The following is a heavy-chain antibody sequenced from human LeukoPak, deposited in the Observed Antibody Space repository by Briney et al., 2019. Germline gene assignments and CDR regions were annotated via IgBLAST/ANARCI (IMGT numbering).Heavy chain of an antibody. J-gene: IGHJ4*02. V-gene: IGHV3-23*01. CDR1: GFTFSSYW. Sequence: GGSLRLSCAASGFTFSSYWMSWVRQAPGKGLEWVAGISASGGSTYSADSVKGRFTISRDNSKNTLYLQMNSLRAEDTPVYYCAKSPPAYTVTTFNYWGQGTLVTVSS. CDR3: AKSPPAYTVTTFNY. CDR2: ISASGGST. D-gene: IGHD4-11*01.